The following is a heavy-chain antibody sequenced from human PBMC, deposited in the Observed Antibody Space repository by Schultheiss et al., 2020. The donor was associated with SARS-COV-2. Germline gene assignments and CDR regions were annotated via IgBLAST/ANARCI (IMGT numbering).Heavy chain of an antibody. Sequence: GGSLRLSCAASGFTFSSYGMHWVRQAPGKGLDWVAIISYDGSTKYYADSVKGRFTISRDNSKNMLFLQMNSVRPEDTAVYYCARGGLSLGDYYHGMDVWGQGTTVTVSS. J-gene: IGHJ6*02. D-gene: IGHD3-16*01. V-gene: IGHV3-30*19. CDR1: GFTFSSYG. CDR3: ARGGLSLGDYYHGMDV. CDR2: ISYDGSTK.